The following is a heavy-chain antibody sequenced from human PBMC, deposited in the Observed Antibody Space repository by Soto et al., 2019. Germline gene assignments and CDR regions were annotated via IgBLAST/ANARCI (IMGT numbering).Heavy chain of an antibody. CDR3: ARHISWVNWFDP. J-gene: IGHJ5*02. CDR1: GGSFSGYY. D-gene: IGHD1-20*01. Sequence: SETLSLTCAVYGGSFSGYYWSWIRQPPGKGLEWIGEINHSGSTNYNPSLKSRATISLDTSKNQFSLKLSSVTAADTAVYYCARHISWVNWFDPWGQGTLVTVSS. V-gene: IGHV4-34*01. CDR2: INHSGST.